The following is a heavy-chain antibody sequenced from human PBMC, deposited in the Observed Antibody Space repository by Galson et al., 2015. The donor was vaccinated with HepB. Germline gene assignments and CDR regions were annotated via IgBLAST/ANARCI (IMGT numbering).Heavy chain of an antibody. D-gene: IGHD7-27*01. Sequence: SLRLSCAASGFTFSPIWMSWVRQAPGKGLEWVANIKGDGSEEYYVDFVKGRFTISRDNARNSLYLQMNSLTAEDTALYYCARDWNWGLDYWGQGTLVTVSS. CDR3: ARDWNWGLDY. CDR1: GFTFSPIW. J-gene: IGHJ4*02. V-gene: IGHV3-7*03. CDR2: IKGDGSEE.